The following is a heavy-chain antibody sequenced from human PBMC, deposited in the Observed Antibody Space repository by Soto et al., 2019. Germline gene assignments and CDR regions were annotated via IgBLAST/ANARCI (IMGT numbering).Heavy chain of an antibody. CDR2: ISGSGSTI. D-gene: IGHD3-10*01. Sequence: EVQLVESGGGLVQPGGSLRLSCAASGFTFSTYTMNWVRQAPGKGLEWVSYISGSGSTIYYADSVKGRFTTSRDNAKNALYLQMNSLRDEDTALYYCAREGPVPPYYFYDYWGQETLVTVSA. CDR3: AREGPVPPYYFYDY. J-gene: IGHJ4*02. CDR1: GFTFSTYT. V-gene: IGHV3-48*02.